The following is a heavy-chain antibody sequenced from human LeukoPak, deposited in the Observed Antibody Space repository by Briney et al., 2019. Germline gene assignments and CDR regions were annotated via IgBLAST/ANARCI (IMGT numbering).Heavy chain of an antibody. Sequence: SETLSLTCTVSGYSISSGYYWGWIRQPPGKGLEWIGSIYHSGSTYYNPSLKSRVTISVDTSKNQFSLKLSSVTAADTAVYYCARDDSSSWFDYWGQGTLVTVSS. CDR2: IYHSGST. D-gene: IGHD6-13*01. V-gene: IGHV4-38-2*02. J-gene: IGHJ4*02. CDR3: ARDDSSSWFDY. CDR1: GYSISSGYY.